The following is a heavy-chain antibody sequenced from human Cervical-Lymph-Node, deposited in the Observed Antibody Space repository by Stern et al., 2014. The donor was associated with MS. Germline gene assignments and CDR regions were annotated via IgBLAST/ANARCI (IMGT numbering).Heavy chain of an antibody. D-gene: IGHD6-19*01. J-gene: IGHJ5*02. CDR1: GFSLSASGVS. CDR2: ISWDDDK. V-gene: IGHV2-5*02. CDR3: ARGNSTGYYRDWFDP. Sequence: QVTLKESGPTLVKPTRTLTLTCTFSGFSLSASGVSVGWIRQPPGKALEWLALISWDDDKRYSPSLKSRLTITKDTSKNQVVLTMTNMDPVDTATFYCARGNSTGYYRDWFDPWGQGTLVTVSS.